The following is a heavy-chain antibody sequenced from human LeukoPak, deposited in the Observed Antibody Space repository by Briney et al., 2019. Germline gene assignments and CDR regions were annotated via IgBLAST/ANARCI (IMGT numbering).Heavy chain of an antibody. V-gene: IGHV1-69*06. CDR2: IIPIFGTA. CDR1: GYSFTGHY. J-gene: IGHJ4*02. CDR3: ARDRAVATIGGVDY. Sequence: WASVKVSCKASGYSFTGHYMHWVRQAPGQGLEWMGGIIPIFGTANYAQKFQGRVTITADKSTSTAYMELSSLRSDDTAVYYCARDRAVATIGGVDYWGQGTLVTVSS. D-gene: IGHD5-12*01.